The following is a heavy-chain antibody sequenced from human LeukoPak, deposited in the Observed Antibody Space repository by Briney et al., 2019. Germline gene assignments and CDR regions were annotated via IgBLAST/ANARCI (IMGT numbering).Heavy chain of an antibody. J-gene: IGHJ4*02. CDR3: ARGPYSSSWYFDY. Sequence: EASVKVSCKASGGTFSSYAISWVRQAPGQGLEWMGGIIPIFGTANYAQKFQGRVTITADESTSTAYMELSSLRSEDTAVYYCARGPYSSSWYFDYWGQGTLVTVSS. D-gene: IGHD6-13*01. CDR1: GGTFSSYA. V-gene: IGHV1-69*13. CDR2: IIPIFGTA.